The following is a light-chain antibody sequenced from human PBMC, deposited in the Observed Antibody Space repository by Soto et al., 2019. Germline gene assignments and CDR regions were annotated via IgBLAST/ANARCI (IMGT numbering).Light chain of an antibody. CDR1: QGISSY. CDR2: AAS. CDR3: QQNYNTPIT. V-gene: IGKV1-8*01. Sequence: AIRMTQSPSSLSASTGDRVTITCRASQGISSYLAWYQQKPGKAPKLLIYAASTLQSGVPSRFSGSGSGTDFTLTISSLQPEDFATYYCQQNYNTPITFGQGTRLEIK. J-gene: IGKJ5*01.